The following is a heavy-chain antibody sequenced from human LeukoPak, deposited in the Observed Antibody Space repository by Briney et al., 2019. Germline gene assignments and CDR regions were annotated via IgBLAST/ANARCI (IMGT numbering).Heavy chain of an antibody. V-gene: IGHV1-2*02. Sequence: ASVKVSCKASGYTFTGYYMHWVRQAPGQGLEWMGWINPNSGGTNYAQKFQGRVTMTRDTSISTAYMELSRLRSDDTAVYYCARASMTIFGVVISDYYYGMDVWGQGTTVTVSS. CDR2: INPNSGGT. CDR3: ARASMTIFGVVISDYYYGMDV. D-gene: IGHD3-3*01. J-gene: IGHJ6*02. CDR1: GYTFTGYY.